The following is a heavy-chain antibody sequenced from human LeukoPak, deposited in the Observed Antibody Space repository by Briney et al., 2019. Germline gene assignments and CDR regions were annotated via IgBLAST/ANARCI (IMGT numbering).Heavy chain of an antibody. J-gene: IGHJ5*02. V-gene: IGHV4-59*12. D-gene: IGHD3-10*01. Sequence: SETLSLTCTVSGGSISSYYWSWIRQPPGRGLEWIGYIYYSGSTNYNPSLKSRVTISVDKSKNQFSLNMSSVTAADTAVYYCGSTNYNPSLKTRVTISVATSKNQFSLKLSSLTAANTAVYYCARGHCSSTSCYSVGWFDPWGQGTLVTVSS. CDR2: IYYSGST. CDR3: GSTNYNPSLKTRVTISVATSKNQFSLKLSSLTAANTAVYYCARGHCSSTSCYSVGWFDP. CDR1: GGSISSYY.